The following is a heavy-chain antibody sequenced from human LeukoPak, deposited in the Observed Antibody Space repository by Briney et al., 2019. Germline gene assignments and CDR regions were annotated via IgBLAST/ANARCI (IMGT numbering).Heavy chain of an antibody. CDR3: ARRVGTRDWYFDL. V-gene: IGHV4-39*01. J-gene: IGHJ2*01. CDR1: SDSISNSAYH. CDR2: IYYSRGT. Sequence: SETLSLTCTVSSDSISNSAYHWGWIRQPPGRGLEWIGTIYYSRGTYYNPSLKSRVTISVDTSKNQFSLKLTSVTAADTAVYYCARRVGTRDWYFDLWGRGTLVTVSS. D-gene: IGHD1-14*01.